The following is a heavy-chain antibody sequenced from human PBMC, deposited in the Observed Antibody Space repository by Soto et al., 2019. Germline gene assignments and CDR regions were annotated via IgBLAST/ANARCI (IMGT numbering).Heavy chain of an antibody. CDR3: ARHVGYYYGSGSSPTTWGYGMDV. V-gene: IGHV5-51*01. CDR2: IYPGDSDT. CDR1: GYSFTSYW. Sequence: PGEALRISCKGSGYSFTSYWIGWVRQMPGKGLEWMGIIYPGDSDTRYSPSFQGQVTISADKSISTAYLQWSSLKASDTAMYYCARHVGYYYGSGSSPTTWGYGMDVWGQGTTVTSP. D-gene: IGHD3-10*01. J-gene: IGHJ6*02.